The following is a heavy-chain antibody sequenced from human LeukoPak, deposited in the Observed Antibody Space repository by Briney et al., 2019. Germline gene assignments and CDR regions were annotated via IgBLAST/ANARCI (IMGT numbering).Heavy chain of an antibody. CDR3: ARAENRGPYYGMDV. CDR2: ISGSGVSR. CDR1: GFTFSSYA. D-gene: IGHD2/OR15-2a*01. J-gene: IGHJ6*02. V-gene: IGHV3-23*01. Sequence: GGSLRLSCAASGFTFSSYAVSWVRQAPGKGLEWVSGISGSGVSRYYADSVKGRFTISRDNSKNTLYLQMNSLRVEDTAVYYCARAENRGPYYGMDVWGRGTTVTVSS.